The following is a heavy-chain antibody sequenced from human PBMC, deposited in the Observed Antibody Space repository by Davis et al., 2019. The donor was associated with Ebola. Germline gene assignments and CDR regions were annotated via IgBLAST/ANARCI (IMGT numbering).Heavy chain of an antibody. Sequence: LSLTCAASGFTFSSYWMSWVRQAPGKGLEWVANIKQDGSEKYYVDSVKGRFTISRDNAKNSLYLQMNSLRAEDTAVYYCARARGIADYWGQGTLVTVSS. CDR3: ARARGIADY. V-gene: IGHV3-7*01. D-gene: IGHD2-21*01. J-gene: IGHJ4*02. CDR1: GFTFSSYW. CDR2: IKQDGSEK.